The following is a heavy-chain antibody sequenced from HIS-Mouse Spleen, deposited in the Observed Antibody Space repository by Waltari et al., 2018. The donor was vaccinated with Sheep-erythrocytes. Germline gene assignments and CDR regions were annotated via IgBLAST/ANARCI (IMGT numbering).Heavy chain of an antibody. CDR1: GFTFSRFR. D-gene: IGHD1-26*01. CDR2: ISSSSSYI. CDR3: ARDQGDSGSYYYYYGMDV. J-gene: IGHJ6*02. Sequence: EVQLVESGGGLVKPGGSLRLSCSASGFTFSRFRLHWVRQAPGKGLEWVSSISSSSSYIYYADSVKGRFTISRDNAKNSLYLQMNSLRAEDTAVYYCARDQGDSGSYYYYYGMDVWGQGTTVTVSS. V-gene: IGHV3-21*01.